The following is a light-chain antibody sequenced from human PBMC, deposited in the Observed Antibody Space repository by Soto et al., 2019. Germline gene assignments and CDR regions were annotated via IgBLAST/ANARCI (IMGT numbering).Light chain of an antibody. J-gene: IGKJ1*01. CDR1: QSVSSSY. V-gene: IGKV3D-15*01. CDR3: QQYNNWPPWT. CDR2: GAS. Sequence: EIVMTQSPATLSVSPGERATLSCRASQSVSSSYLAWYQQKPGQAPRLLIYGASSRATGIPDRFSGSGSGTDFTLTISSLEPEDFAVYYCQQYNNWPPWTFGQGTKVDIK.